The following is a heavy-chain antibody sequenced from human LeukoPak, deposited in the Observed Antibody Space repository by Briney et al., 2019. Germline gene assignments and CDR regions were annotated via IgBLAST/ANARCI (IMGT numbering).Heavy chain of an antibody. Sequence: PSEXLSLTCTVSGGSTSSYYWSWIRQPAGKGLEWIGRIYTSGSTNYNPSLTSRGTMSVDTSKKQFSLKLSSVTAADTAVYYCASTKWYSGSYLIDYWGQGTLVTVSS. CDR2: IYTSGST. D-gene: IGHD1-26*01. J-gene: IGHJ4*02. CDR3: ASTKWYSGSYLIDY. V-gene: IGHV4-4*07. CDR1: GGSTSSYY.